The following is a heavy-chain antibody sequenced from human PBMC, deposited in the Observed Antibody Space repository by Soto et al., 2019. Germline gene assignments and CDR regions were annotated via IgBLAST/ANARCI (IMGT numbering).Heavy chain of an antibody. V-gene: IGHV3-23*01. CDR1: GFTFNTYG. Sequence: EVQLLESGGGLVQPGGSLTLSCAASGFTFNTYGMTWVRQAPGKGLEWVSTVSGSGGGTYYADSVKGRFTISRVNSKNTMYLQMSNLRAEDTAVYFCARIGPYCGGDCYPDFDFWGLGTTVTVSS. CDR2: VSGSGGGT. D-gene: IGHD2-21*02. CDR3: ARIGPYCGGDCYPDFDF. J-gene: IGHJ4*02.